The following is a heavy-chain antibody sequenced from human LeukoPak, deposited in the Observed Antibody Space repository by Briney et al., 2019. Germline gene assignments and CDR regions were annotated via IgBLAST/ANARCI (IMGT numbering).Heavy chain of an antibody. D-gene: IGHD5-18*01. CDR1: SGSISSYY. J-gene: IGHJ4*02. CDR3: ARVFRGYSYGPFDY. CDR2: IYSSGST. Sequence: SETLSLTCTVSSGSISSYYWSWIRQPPGKGLEWIGYIYSSGSTNYNPSLKSRVTVSVDMSKNQFSLRLSSVTAADTAAYYCARVFRGYSYGPFDYWGQGTLVTVSS. V-gene: IGHV4-59*01.